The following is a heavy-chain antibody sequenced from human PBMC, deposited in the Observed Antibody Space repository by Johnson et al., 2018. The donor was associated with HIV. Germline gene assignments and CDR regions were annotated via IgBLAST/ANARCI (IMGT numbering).Heavy chain of an antibody. CDR1: GFTFGDYA. CDR3: AGGWQQRAFDI. J-gene: IGHJ3*02. D-gene: IGHD6-13*01. V-gene: IGHV3-23*04. CDR2: ISGSGGST. Sequence: VQLVESGGGLVQPGRSLRLSCTASGFTFGDYAMSWVRQAPGKGLEWVSAISGSGGSTYYADSVKGRFTISRDHSKNTLYLQMNSMGAEDTAVYYCAGGWQQRAFDIGGQGTMATVSS.